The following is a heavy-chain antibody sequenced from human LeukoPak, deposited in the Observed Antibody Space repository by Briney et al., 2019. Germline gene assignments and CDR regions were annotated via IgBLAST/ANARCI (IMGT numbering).Heavy chain of an antibody. CDR2: INPNRGGT. CDR3: ARDSFRITMIVVVPGYYGMDV. D-gene: IGHD3-22*01. V-gene: IGHV1-2*02. Sequence: ASVKVSCKASGYTFTGYYMHWVRQAPGQGLEWMGWINPNRGGTNYAQKFQGRVTMTRDTSISTAYMELSRLRSDDTAVYYCARDSFRITMIVVVPGYYGMDVWGQGTTVTVSS. CDR1: GYTFTGYY. J-gene: IGHJ6*02.